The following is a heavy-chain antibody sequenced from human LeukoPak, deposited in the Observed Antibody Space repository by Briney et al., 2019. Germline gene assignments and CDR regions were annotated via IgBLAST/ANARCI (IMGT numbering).Heavy chain of an antibody. V-gene: IGHV3-74*01. CDR3: AKDRENSGWKRRFDY. J-gene: IGHJ4*02. Sequence: GGSLRLSCAASGFTFRTYWMNWVRQAPGKGLVWVSRIESDGSSTYYADSEKGRFTISRDNSKNTLYLQMNSLRAEDTAAYYCAKDRENSGWKRRFDYWGQGTLVTVSS. CDR2: IESDGSST. D-gene: IGHD6-19*01. CDR1: GFTFRTYW.